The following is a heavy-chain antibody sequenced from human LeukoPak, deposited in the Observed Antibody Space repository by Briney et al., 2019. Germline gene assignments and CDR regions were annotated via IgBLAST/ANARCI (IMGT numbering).Heavy chain of an antibody. V-gene: IGHV3-23*01. J-gene: IGHJ4*02. CDR3: AKDLLVLRYFDWLLSGLDY. Sequence: GGSLRLSCAASGFTFSSYGMSWVRQAPGKGMEWVSAISGSGGSTYYADSVKGRFTISRDNTKNTLYLQMNSLRAEDTAVYYCAKDLLVLRYFDWLLSGLDYWGQGTLVTVSS. D-gene: IGHD3-9*01. CDR2: ISGSGGST. CDR1: GFTFSSYG.